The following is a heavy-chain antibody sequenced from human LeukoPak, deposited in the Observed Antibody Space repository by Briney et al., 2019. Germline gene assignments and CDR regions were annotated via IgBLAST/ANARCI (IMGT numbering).Heavy chain of an antibody. J-gene: IGHJ4*02. CDR3: ASRGTYYYDSSGYSLLY. CDR2: IIPILGIA. Sequence: SVKVSCKASGGTFSSYAISLVRQAPGQGLECMGRIIPILGIANYAQKFQGRVTITADKSTSTAYMELSSLRSEDTAVYYCASRGTYYYDSSGYSLLYWGQGTLVTVSS. CDR1: GGTFSSYA. V-gene: IGHV1-69*04. D-gene: IGHD3-22*01.